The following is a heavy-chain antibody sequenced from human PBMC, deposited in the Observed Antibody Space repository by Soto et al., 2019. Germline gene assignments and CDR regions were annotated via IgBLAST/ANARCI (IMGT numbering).Heavy chain of an antibody. V-gene: IGHV3-33*01. CDR1: GFTFSSYG. CDR3: ARDSPSSRDLYCSGGSCYSYYFDY. J-gene: IGHJ4*02. Sequence: GGSLRLSCAASGFTFSSYGMHWVRQAPGKGLEWVAVIWYDGSNKYYADSVKGRFTISRDNSKNTLYLQMSSLRAEDTAVYYCARDSPSSRDLYCSGGSCYSYYFDYWGQGTLVTVSS. D-gene: IGHD2-15*01. CDR2: IWYDGSNK.